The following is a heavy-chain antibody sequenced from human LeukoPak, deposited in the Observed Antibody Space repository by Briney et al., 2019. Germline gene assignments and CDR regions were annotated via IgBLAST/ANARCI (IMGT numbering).Heavy chain of an antibody. CDR3: ARERGYCSSTSCYTEYDY. V-gene: IGHV4-59*12. Sequence: SETLSLTCTVSGASISSYYWSWIRQPPGKGLEWIGYIYYSGSTNYNPSLKSRVAISVDTSKNQFSLKLSSVTAADTAVYYCARERGYCSSTSCYTEYDYWGQGTLVTVSS. J-gene: IGHJ4*02. D-gene: IGHD2-2*02. CDR2: IYYSGST. CDR1: GASISSYY.